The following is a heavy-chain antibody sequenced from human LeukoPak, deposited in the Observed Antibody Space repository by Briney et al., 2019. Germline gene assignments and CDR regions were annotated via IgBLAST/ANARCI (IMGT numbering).Heavy chain of an antibody. V-gene: IGHV3-23*01. CDR1: GFTFSSFA. CDR2: INTGGGTP. CDR3: AKGSGWYV. D-gene: IGHD6-19*01. Sequence: GGSLRLSCAASGFTFSSFAMTWVRQAPGKGLEWVSVINTGGGTPDYADSVKGRFTISRDNSKNTPYLQMNSLRAEDTAVYYCAKGSGWYVWGQGTLVTVSS. J-gene: IGHJ4*02.